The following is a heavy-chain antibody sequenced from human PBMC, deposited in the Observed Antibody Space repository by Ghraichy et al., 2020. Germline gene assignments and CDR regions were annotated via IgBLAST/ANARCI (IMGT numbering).Heavy chain of an antibody. V-gene: IGHV1-69*02. CDR1: GGTFSSYT. CDR3: ARVATSVGELRMAWFDP. Sequence: SVKVSCKASGGTFSSYTISWVRQVPGQGLEWMGRIIPILGIANYAQKFQGRVTITADKSTSTAYMELSSLRSEDTAVYYCARVATSVGELRMAWFDPWGQGTLVTVSS. J-gene: IGHJ5*02. CDR2: IIPILGIA. D-gene: IGHD1-7*01.